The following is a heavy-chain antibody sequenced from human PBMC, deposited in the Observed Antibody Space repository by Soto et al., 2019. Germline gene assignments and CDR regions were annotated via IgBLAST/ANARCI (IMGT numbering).Heavy chain of an antibody. V-gene: IGHV1-69*13. CDR1: GGTFSNYA. CDR3: AREKSGNYDILTGYYDY. J-gene: IGHJ4*02. CDR2: IIPIFGTG. Sequence: ASVKVSCKASGGTFSNYAISWVRQAPGQGLEWMGGIIPIFGTGNYAQKFQGRVTITADESTSTAYMELSSLRSEDTAVYYCAREKSGNYDILTGYYDYWGQGTLVTVSS. D-gene: IGHD3-9*01.